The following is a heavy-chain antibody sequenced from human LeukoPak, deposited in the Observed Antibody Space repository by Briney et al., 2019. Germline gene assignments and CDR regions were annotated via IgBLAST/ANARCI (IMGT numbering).Heavy chain of an antibody. D-gene: IGHD5-18*01. CDR2: IYYSGST. CDR3: ARDLGVMVRAFDI. J-gene: IGHJ3*02. CDR1: GGSISSYY. Sequence: SETLSLTCTVSGGSISSYYWSWIRQPPGKRLEWIGYIYYSGSTSYNPSLKSRVTISVDTSKNQISLKLSSVTAADTAVYYCARDLGVMVRAFDIWGQGTMATVSS. V-gene: IGHV4-59*01.